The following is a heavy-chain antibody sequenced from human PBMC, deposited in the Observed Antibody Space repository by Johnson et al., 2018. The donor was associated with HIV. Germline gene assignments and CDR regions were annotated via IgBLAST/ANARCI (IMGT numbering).Heavy chain of an antibody. CDR1: GFTVTNAW. Sequence: VQLVESGGGLVQPGGSLRLSCGPSGFTVTNAWMNWVRQAPGKGLEWVGRIQNKTDGGTTDYAAPVKGRFTISRDDSKNTLYLQMNSLKTEDTAVYYCTTDLSPGRGAFDIWGQGTMVTVSS. V-gene: IGHV3-15*01. J-gene: IGHJ3*02. CDR2: IQNKTDGGTT. D-gene: IGHD1-1*01. CDR3: TTDLSPGRGAFDI.